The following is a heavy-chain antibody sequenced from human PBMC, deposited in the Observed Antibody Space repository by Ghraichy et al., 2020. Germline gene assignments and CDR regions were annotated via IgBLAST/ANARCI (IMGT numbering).Heavy chain of an antibody. J-gene: IGHJ4*03. CDR3: VRDMSGTVTGTRLRPLSFDF. V-gene: IGHV3-21*01. CDR2: ISSRSSHI. CDR1: GFNFNNHS. D-gene: IGHD6-19*01. Sequence: GGSQRLSCAASGFNFNNHSMNWVRQAPGKGLEWVSTISSRSSHIYYADPVKGRFTISRDNGKNSPFLEMKSLGPEDTAEYYCVRDMSGTVTGTRLRPLSFDFWGHGVLLTVSP.